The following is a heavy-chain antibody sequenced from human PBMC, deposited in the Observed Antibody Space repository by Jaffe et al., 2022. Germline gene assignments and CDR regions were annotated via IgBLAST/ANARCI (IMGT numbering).Heavy chain of an antibody. D-gene: IGHD6-19*01. CDR3: AKDLGRWVAAPMGDY. V-gene: IGHV3-30*02. CDR2: IRYDGSNK. CDR1: GFTFSSYG. J-gene: IGHJ4*02. Sequence: QVQLVESGGGVVQPGGSLRLSCAASGFTFSSYGMHWVRQAPGKGLEWVAFIRYDGSNKYYADSVKGRFTISRDNSKNTLYLQMNSLRAEDTAVYYCAKDLGRWVAAPMGDYWGQGTLVTVSS.